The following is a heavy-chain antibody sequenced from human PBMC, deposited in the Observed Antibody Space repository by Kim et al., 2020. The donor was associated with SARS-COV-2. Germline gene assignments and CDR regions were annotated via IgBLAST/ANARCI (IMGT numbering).Heavy chain of an antibody. CDR2: IYYSGST. D-gene: IGHD2-15*01. V-gene: IGHV4-59*01. J-gene: IGHJ5*02. CDR1: GGSISSYY. Sequence: SETLSLTCTVSGGSISSYYWSWIRQPPGKGLEWIGYIYYSGSTNYNPSLKSRVTISVDTSKNQFSLKLSSVTAADTAVYYCARDKGYCSGGSCYGGWFDPWGQGTLVTVSS. CDR3: ARDKGYCSGGSCYGGWFDP.